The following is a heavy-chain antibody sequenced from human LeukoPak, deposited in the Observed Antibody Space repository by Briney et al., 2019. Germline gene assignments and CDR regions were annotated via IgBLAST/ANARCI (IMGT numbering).Heavy chain of an antibody. J-gene: IGHJ5*02. Sequence: SETLFLTCSVSGGSISSYYWSWIRQPPGKGLEWIGYIYYSGSTNYNPSLKSRVTISVDTSKNQFSLKLSSVTAADTAVYYCARHYSSSWFWFDPWGQGTLVTVSS. V-gene: IGHV4-59*08. D-gene: IGHD6-13*01. CDR2: IYYSGST. CDR3: ARHYSSSWFWFDP. CDR1: GGSISSYY.